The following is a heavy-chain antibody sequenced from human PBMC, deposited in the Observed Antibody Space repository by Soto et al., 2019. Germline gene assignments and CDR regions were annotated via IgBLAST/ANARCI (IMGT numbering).Heavy chain of an antibody. V-gene: IGHV3-33*01. D-gene: IGHD6-19*01. J-gene: IGHJ6*02. CDR1: GFTFSNYG. CDR3: ARDDIPGRAVAIYGMDV. Sequence: GGSLRLSCAASGFTFSNYGMHWVRQAPGKGLEWVAVIWYDGSNEYYADSVKGRFTISRDNSKNTLYLQMNSLRAEDTAVYYYARDDIPGRAVAIYGMDVWGQGTTVTVSS. CDR2: IWYDGSNE.